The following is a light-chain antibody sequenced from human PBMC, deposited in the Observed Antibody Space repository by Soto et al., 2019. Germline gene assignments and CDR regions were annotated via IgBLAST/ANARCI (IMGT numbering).Light chain of an antibody. CDR1: QSVSSSY. J-gene: IGKJ4*01. V-gene: IGKV3-20*01. CDR2: GAS. CDR3: QHYRTS. Sequence: EIVLTQSPGTLSLSPGERATLSCRASQSVSSSYLAWYQQKPGQAPRQLIYGASSRATGIPDSFSGRGSGTDFTLTITRLEPEDFAVYYCQHYRTSFGGGTRVEIK.